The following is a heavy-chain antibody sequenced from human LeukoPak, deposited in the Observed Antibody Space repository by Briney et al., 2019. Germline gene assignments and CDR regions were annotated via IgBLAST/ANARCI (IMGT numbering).Heavy chain of an antibody. D-gene: IGHD1-26*01. CDR1: RFTFSTYA. J-gene: IGHJ3*02. V-gene: IGHV3-23*01. CDR2: IRGSGGST. Sequence: SGGSLRLSCAASRFTFSTYAMSWVRQTPGRGLEWVSIIRGSGGSTYYADSVKGRFTISRDNSKNTLYLQMNSLRAEDTAVYYCAKEMGGSYYSAFDIWGQGTMVTVSS. CDR3: AKEMGGSYYSAFDI.